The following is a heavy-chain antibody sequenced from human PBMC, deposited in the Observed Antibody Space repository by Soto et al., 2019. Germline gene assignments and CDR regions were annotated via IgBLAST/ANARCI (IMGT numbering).Heavy chain of an antibody. CDR2: IYYTGRT. CDR3: AREYSNSPEAFDY. J-gene: IGHJ4*02. CDR1: GGSVNSDNYY. V-gene: IGHV4-61*01. D-gene: IGHD6-6*01. Sequence: ASETLSLTCTVSGGSVNSDNYYWMWVRQPPGKGLEWIGYIYYTGRTNYNPSLMSRVTISVDTSRNQFSLKLSSVTAADTAVFYCAREYSNSPEAFDYWGQGTLVTVSS.